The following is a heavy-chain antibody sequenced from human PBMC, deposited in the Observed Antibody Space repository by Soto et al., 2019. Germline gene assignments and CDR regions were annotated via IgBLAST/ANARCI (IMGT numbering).Heavy chain of an antibody. CDR1: GYAFTSYY. D-gene: IGHD2-2*01. Sequence: KVSCKAAGYAFTSYYMHCVRKTTGQGLEWMGIINPSGGSTSYAQKFQGRVTMTRDTSTSTVYMELSSLRSEDTAVYYCARGDDNYRPARAMGPWGQGTLVTVSS. CDR2: INPSGGST. V-gene: IGHV1-46*01. J-gene: IGHJ5*02. CDR3: ARGDDNYRPARAMGP.